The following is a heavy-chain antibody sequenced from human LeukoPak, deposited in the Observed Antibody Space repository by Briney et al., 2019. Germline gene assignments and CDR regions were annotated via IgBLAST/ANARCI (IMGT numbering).Heavy chain of an antibody. CDR2: IKQDGSEK. CDR1: GFTFSSYW. D-gene: IGHD3-9*01. Sequence: PGGSLRLSCAASGFTFSSYWMSWVRQAPGKGLEWVANIKQDGSEKYYVDSVKGRFTISRDNAKNSLYLQMNSLRAEDTAVYYCARDNYDILTGYSSYYMDVWGKGTTVTVSS. J-gene: IGHJ6*03. V-gene: IGHV3-7*01. CDR3: ARDNYDILTGYSSYYMDV.